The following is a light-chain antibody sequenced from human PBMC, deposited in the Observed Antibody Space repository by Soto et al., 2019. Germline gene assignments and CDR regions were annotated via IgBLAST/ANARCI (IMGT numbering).Light chain of an antibody. CDR1: QSVSSSY. Sequence: EIVLTQSPGTLSLSPGERATLSCRASQSVSSSYLAWYQQKPGQAPRLLIYGASSRATGIPDRFSGSGSGTEFPLPISRLQAEEVAVYYCQQYGSSPPWTFGQGTKVEIK. CDR3: QQYGSSPPWT. CDR2: GAS. V-gene: IGKV3-20*01. J-gene: IGKJ1*01.